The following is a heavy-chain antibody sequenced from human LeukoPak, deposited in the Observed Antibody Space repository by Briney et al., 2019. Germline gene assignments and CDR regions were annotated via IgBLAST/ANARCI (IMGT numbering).Heavy chain of an antibody. CDR2: IKQDGSEK. D-gene: IGHD3-10*01. CDR1: GFTFSSYW. CDR3: ARTRQRMYYYGSGSAIDAFDI. J-gene: IGHJ3*02. V-gene: IGHV3-7*01. Sequence: GGPLRLSCAASGFTFSSYWMSWVRQAPGKGLEWVANIKQDGSEKYYVDSVKGRFTISRDNAKNSLYLQMNSLRAEDTAVYYCARTRQRMYYYGSGSAIDAFDIWGQGTMVTVSS.